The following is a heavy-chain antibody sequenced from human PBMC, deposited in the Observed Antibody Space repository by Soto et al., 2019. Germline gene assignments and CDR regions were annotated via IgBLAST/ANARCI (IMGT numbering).Heavy chain of an antibody. V-gene: IGHV1-8*01. CDR3: ARGVTVTPYNWFDP. D-gene: IGHD4-17*01. CDR2: MNPNSGNT. J-gene: IGHJ5*02. CDR1: GYTFTSYD. Sequence: GASVKVSCKASGYTFTSYDINWVRQATGQGLERMGWMNPNSGNTGYAQKFQGRVTMTRNTSISTAYMELSSLRSEDTAVYYCARGVTVTPYNWFDPWGQGTLVTVSS.